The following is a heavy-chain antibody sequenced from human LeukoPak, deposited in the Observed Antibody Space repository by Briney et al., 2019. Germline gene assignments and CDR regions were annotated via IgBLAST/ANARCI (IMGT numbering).Heavy chain of an antibody. CDR2: INHSGST. Sequence: SPSETLSLTCAVYGGSFSGYYWSWIRQPPGKGLEWIGEINHSGSTNYNPSLKSRVTISVDTSKNQFSLKLSSVTAADTAVYYCARAREDSRDIVVVVAATRLDYWGQGTLVTVSS. CDR3: ARAREDSRDIVVVVAATRLDY. V-gene: IGHV4-34*01. J-gene: IGHJ4*02. CDR1: GGSFSGYY. D-gene: IGHD2-15*01.